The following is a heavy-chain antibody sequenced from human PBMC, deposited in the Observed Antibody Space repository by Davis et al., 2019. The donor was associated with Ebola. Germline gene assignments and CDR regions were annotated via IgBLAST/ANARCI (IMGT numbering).Heavy chain of an antibody. CDR2: IYPADSDP. Sequence: GESLKISCEGSGYSFSKYLIGWVRQMPGKGLEWMGIIYPADSDPRYRPSFQGQVTISADKAISTAYLEWSSLKASDTALYFCARGEQWLPEPFAYWGQGTLVTVSS. CDR1: GYSFSKYL. J-gene: IGHJ4*02. D-gene: IGHD1/OR15-1a*01. V-gene: IGHV5-51*01. CDR3: ARGEQWLPEPFAY.